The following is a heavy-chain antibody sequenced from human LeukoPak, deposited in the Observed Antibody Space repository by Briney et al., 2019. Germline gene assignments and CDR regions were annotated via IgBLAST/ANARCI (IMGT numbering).Heavy chain of an antibody. V-gene: IGHV1-69*13. CDR1: GGTLSSYA. CDR2: IIPIFGTA. CDR3: ARYSSGWSLGGYYFDY. J-gene: IGHJ4*02. Sequence: SVKVSCKASGGTLSSYAISWVRQAPGQGLEWMGGIIPIFGTANYAQKFQGRVTITADESTSTAYMELSSLRSEDTAVYYCARYSSGWSLGGYYFDYWGQGTLVTVSS. D-gene: IGHD6-19*01.